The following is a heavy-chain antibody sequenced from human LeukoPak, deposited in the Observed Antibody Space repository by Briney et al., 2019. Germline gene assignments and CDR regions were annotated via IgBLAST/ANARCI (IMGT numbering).Heavy chain of an antibody. CDR3: AREGYTVTIDS. CDR1: GFTFSSYA. V-gene: IGHV3-30-3*01. D-gene: IGHD4-17*01. J-gene: IGHJ4*02. CDR2: ISYDGSNK. Sequence: GGSLRLSCAASGFTFSSYAMHWVRQAPGKGLEWVAVISYDGSNKYYADSVRGRFTISRDNAKNTVYLQMNSLRAEDTAVYYCAREGYTVTIDSWGQGTLVTVSS.